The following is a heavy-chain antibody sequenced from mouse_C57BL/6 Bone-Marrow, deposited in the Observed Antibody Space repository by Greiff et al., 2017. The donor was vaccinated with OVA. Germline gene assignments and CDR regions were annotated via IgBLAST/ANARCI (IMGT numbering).Heavy chain of an antibody. V-gene: IGHV10-1*01. J-gene: IGHJ3*01. CDR1: GFSFNTYA. CDR3: VRHETGTWSWFAY. CDR2: IRSKSNNYAT. Sequence: EVQGVESGGGLVQPKGSLKLSCAASGFSFNTYAMNWVRQAPGKGLEWVARIRSKSNNYATYYADSVKDRFTISRDDSESMLYLQMNNLKTEDTAMYYCVRHETGTWSWFAYWGQGTLVTVSA. D-gene: IGHD4-1*01.